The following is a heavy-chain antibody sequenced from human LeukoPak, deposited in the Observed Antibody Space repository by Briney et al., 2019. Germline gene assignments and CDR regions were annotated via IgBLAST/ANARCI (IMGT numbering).Heavy chain of an antibody. Sequence: GGSLRLSCAASGFTFSSYGMSWVRQAPGKGLEWVSGISGSGGRTYYADSVKGRFTISRDNSKNTLYLQMNSLRAEDTAVYYCARDRLRYYDYVWGTSTDAFDIWGQGTMVTVSS. CDR2: ISGSGGRT. CDR3: ARDRLRYYDYVWGTSTDAFDI. J-gene: IGHJ3*02. CDR1: GFTFSSYG. V-gene: IGHV3-23*01. D-gene: IGHD3-16*01.